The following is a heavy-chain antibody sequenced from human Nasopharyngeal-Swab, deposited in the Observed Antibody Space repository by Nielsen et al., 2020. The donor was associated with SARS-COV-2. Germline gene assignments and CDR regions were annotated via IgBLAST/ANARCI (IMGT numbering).Heavy chain of an antibody. CDR2: IWYDGSNK. CDR1: GFTFSSYG. D-gene: IGHD6-19*01. CDR3: ARDVPIAVAGTWGDY. J-gene: IGHJ4*02. Sequence: GESLKNSCAASGFTFSSYGMHWVRQAPGKGLEWVAVIWYDGSNKYYADSVKGRFTISRDNSKNTLYLQMNSPRAEDTAVYYCARDVPIAVAGTWGDYWGQGTLVTVSS. V-gene: IGHV3-33*01.